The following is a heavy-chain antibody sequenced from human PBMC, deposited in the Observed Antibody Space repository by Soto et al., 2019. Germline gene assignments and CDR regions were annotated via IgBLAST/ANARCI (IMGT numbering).Heavy chain of an antibody. V-gene: IGHV4-39*01. Sequence: QLQELGPRLVKPSETLSLTCTVSGGSISSGDYYWGWVRQPPGKGLEWIGSIYHTGTTYYNPSLKSRLIMSVDRSENQFSLRLNSVTVTETAVYYCTGERYSSHFIWGQGTLVTVSS. J-gene: IGHJ4*02. D-gene: IGHD4-4*01. CDR2: IYHTGTT. CDR1: GGSISSGDYY. CDR3: TGERYSSHFI.